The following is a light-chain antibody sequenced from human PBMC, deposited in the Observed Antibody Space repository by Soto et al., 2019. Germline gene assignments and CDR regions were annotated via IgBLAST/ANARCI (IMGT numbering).Light chain of an antibody. CDR2: DTS. CDR3: QQANSFPRT. Sequence: DIQMTQSPSSVSASVGDRVTITCRASQSISSWLAWYQQKPGKAPKLLIYDTSSLQSGVPSRFSGSGSGTDFTLTISSLQPENFATYYCQQANSFPRTFGQGTKVEIK. J-gene: IGKJ1*01. CDR1: QSISSW. V-gene: IGKV1-12*01.